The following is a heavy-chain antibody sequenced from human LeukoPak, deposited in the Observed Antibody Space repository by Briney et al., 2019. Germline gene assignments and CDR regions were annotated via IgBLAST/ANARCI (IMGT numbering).Heavy chain of an antibody. D-gene: IGHD6-19*01. V-gene: IGHV3-74*01. CDR2: INSDGSGT. Sequence: GGSLRLSCAASGFTFSSYWIHWVRQAPGKGLVWVSRINSDGSGTSYADSVKGRFTISRDNAKNTLYLQMNSLRVEDTAVYYCATPGQWPVYFDYWGPGIQVTVSS. J-gene: IGHJ4*02. CDR3: ATPGQWPVYFDY. CDR1: GFTFSSYW.